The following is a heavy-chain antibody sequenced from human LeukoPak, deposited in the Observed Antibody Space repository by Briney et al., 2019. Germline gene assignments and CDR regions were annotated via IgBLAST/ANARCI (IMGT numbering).Heavy chain of an antibody. D-gene: IGHD2-8*01. CDR3: TTDRMIYATNWAVSWFDP. J-gene: IGHJ5*02. Sequence: GGSLRLSGAAAGITFTNAWLTWVRQAPGKGREWVGRVKTKGEGGAADYAAPVKGRFTISRDDSTKTLYLQMNSLKTEDTAVYYCTTDRMIYATNWAVSWFDPWGQGTLVTVSS. V-gene: IGHV3-15*01. CDR2: VKTKGEGGAA. CDR1: GITFTNAW.